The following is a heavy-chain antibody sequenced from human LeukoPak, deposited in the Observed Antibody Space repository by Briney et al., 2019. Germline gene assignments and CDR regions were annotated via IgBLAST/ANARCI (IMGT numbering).Heavy chain of an antibody. J-gene: IGHJ4*02. CDR2: INHSGST. V-gene: IGHV4-34*01. D-gene: IGHD3-10*01. Sequence: PSETLSLTCAVYGGSFSGYYWSRIRQPPGKGLEWIGEINHSGSTNYNPSLKSRVTISVDTSKNQFSLKLSSVTAADTAVYYCARSPTYYYFDYWGQGTPVTVSS. CDR1: GGSFSGYY. CDR3: ARSPTYYYFDY.